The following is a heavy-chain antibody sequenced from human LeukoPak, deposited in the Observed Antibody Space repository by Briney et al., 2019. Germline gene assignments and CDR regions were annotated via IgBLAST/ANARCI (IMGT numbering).Heavy chain of an antibody. CDR3: AKTGFGDISDY. CDR2: ISYDGSNK. J-gene: IGHJ4*02. CDR1: GFTVSSNY. V-gene: IGHV3-30*18. D-gene: IGHD3-10*01. Sequence: GGSLRLSCAASGFTVSSNYMSWVRQAPGKGLEWVAVISYDGSNKYYADSVKGRFTISRDNSKNTLYLQMNSLRAEDTAVYYCAKTGFGDISDYWGQGTLVTVSS.